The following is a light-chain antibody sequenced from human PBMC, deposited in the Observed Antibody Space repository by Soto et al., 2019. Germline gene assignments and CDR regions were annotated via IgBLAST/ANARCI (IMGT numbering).Light chain of an antibody. CDR3: QQYDSYPLT. CDR2: KAS. J-gene: IGKJ4*01. CDR1: QTINKW. V-gene: IGKV1-5*03. Sequence: DIQMTQSPSTLSASVGDRVTITCRASQTINKWLAWYQQKPGKAPKLLIYKASSLESGVPSRFSGSRSGTQFILTISSLQPDDFAPYSCQQYDSYPLTFGGGTKVEIK.